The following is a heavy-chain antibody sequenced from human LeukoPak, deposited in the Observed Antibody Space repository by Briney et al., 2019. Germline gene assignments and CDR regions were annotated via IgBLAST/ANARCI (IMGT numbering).Heavy chain of an antibody. Sequence: GGSLRLSCAASGFTFSIYAMSWVRQAPGKGLEWVSGISGSGGSTYYADSVKGRFTVSRDNSKNTLFLQMNSLRAEDTAVYYCAKDFLTATAGWDYWGQGTLVTVSS. V-gene: IGHV3-23*01. D-gene: IGHD6-25*01. CDR2: ISGSGGST. CDR1: GFTFSIYA. CDR3: AKDFLTATAGWDY. J-gene: IGHJ4*02.